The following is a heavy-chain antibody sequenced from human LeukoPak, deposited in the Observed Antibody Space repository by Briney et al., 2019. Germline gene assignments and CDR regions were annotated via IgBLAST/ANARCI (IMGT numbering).Heavy chain of an antibody. CDR1: GGSISSYY. V-gene: IGHV4-59*12. D-gene: IGHD3-3*01. CDR2: IYYSGST. J-gene: IGHJ4*02. Sequence: PSETLSLTCTVSGGSISSYYWSWIRQPPGKGLEWIGYIYYSGSTNYNPSLKSRVTISVDTSKNQFSLKLSSVTAADTAVYFCARTSPRSAYFDYWGQGTLVTVSS. CDR3: ARTSPRSAYFDY.